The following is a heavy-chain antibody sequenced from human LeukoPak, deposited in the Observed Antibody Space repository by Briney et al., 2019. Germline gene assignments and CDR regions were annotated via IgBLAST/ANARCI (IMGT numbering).Heavy chain of an antibody. D-gene: IGHD3-10*01. CDR1: GGSFSGYY. J-gene: IGHJ4*02. CDR2: INHSGST. CDR3: ARVRGYYGSGSYVGY. V-gene: IGHV4-34*01. Sequence: SETLSLTCAVYGGSFSGYYWSWICHPPGKGLEWIGEINHSGSTNYNPSLKSRVTISVDTSKNQFSLKLSSVTAADTAVYYCARVRGYYGSGSYVGYRGQETLVTVSS.